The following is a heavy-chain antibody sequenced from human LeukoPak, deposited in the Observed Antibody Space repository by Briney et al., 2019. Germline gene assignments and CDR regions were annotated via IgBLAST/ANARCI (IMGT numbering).Heavy chain of an antibody. J-gene: IGHJ5*02. D-gene: IGHD2-2*01. CDR2: INAGNGNT. Sequence: ASVKVSCKASGYTFTSYAMHWVRQAPGQRLEWMGWINAGNGNTKYSQKFQGRVTMTTDTSTSTAYMELRSLRSDDTAVYYCARQIVVIPKNWFDPWGQGTLVTVSS. CDR3: ARQIVVIPKNWFDP. V-gene: IGHV1-3*01. CDR1: GYTFTSYA.